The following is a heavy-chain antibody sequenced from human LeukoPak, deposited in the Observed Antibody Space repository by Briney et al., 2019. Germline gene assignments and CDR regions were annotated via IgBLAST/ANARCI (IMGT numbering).Heavy chain of an antibody. Sequence: KPSETLSLTCTVSGGSISSYYWSWIRQPPGKGLEWIGYIYYSGSTNYNPSLKSRVTISVDTSKNQFSLKLSSVTAADTAVYYCARAMGDGSSWQYYYYYYMDVWGKGTTVTVSS. CDR3: ARAMGDGSSWQYYYYYYMDV. CDR1: GGSISSYY. CDR2: IYYSGST. V-gene: IGHV4-59*01. J-gene: IGHJ6*03. D-gene: IGHD6-13*01.